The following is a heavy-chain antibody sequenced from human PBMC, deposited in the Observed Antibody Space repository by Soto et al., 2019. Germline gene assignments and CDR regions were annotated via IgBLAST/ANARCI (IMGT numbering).Heavy chain of an antibody. D-gene: IGHD2-21*02. CDR1: VFTFSIYA. J-gene: IGHJ3*02. V-gene: IGHV3-64*01. CDR3: ARNYGGNSYAFDI. Sequence: GASLRLPCAASVFTFSIYALNRGRQAPGMRLKDVSGSSSNEGSKYYASSVKGRFTISRDNSKNTLYLQMGSLRAEDMAVYYCARNYGGNSYAFDIWGQGTMVTVSS. CDR2: SSSNEGSK.